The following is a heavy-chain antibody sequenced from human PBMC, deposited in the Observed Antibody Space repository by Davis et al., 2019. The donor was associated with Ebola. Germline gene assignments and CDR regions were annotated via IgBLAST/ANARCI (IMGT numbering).Heavy chain of an antibody. Sequence: GESLKISCAASGFTFSGSAMHWVRQASGTGLEWVGRIRSHANSYATAYAASVKGRFTISRDDSKNTAYLQMNSLKTEDTAVYYCSSTSGEDYYYYGMDVWGQGTTVTVSS. J-gene: IGHJ6*02. CDR1: GFTFSGSA. CDR2: IRSHANSYAT. CDR3: SSTSGEDYYYYGMDV. V-gene: IGHV3-73*01. D-gene: IGHD2-2*01.